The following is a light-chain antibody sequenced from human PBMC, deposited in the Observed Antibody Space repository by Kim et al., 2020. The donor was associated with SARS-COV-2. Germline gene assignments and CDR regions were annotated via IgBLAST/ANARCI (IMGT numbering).Light chain of an antibody. CDR2: DAS. V-gene: IGKV1-5*01. J-gene: IGKJ1*01. Sequence: DIQMTQSPSTLSASAGDRVTITCRASQSISSRLAWYQQKPGMAPKLLVYDASRLETGVPSRFSGSGSGTEFTLTISSLQPDDLATYYCQQYNDDSTFFPGTKVDIK. CDR3: QQYNDDST. CDR1: QSISSR.